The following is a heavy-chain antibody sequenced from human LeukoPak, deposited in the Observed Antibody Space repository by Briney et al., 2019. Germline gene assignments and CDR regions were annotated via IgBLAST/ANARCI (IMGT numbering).Heavy chain of an antibody. CDR3: ARDVERVGATMSNY. J-gene: IGHJ4*02. V-gene: IGHV3-30*03. CDR1: GFTFGSYG. D-gene: IGHD1-26*01. CDR2: ISYDGSNK. Sequence: GGSLRLSCAASGFTFGSYGMHWVRQAPGKGLEWVAVISYDGSNKYYADSVKGRFTISRDNSKNTLYLQMNSLRAEDTAVYYCARDVERVGATMSNYWGQGTLVTVSS.